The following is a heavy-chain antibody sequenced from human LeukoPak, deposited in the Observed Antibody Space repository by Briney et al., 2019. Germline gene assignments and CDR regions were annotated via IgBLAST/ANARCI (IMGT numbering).Heavy chain of an antibody. Sequence: ASVKVSCKASGYTFTSYGISWVRQAPGQGLEWMGWISAYNGNTNYAQKLQGRVTMTRNTSISTAYTELSSLRSEDTAVYYCARDLEMATTLYWYFDLWGRGTLVTVSS. D-gene: IGHD5-24*01. V-gene: IGHV1-18*01. CDR3: ARDLEMATTLYWYFDL. CDR2: ISAYNGNT. J-gene: IGHJ2*01. CDR1: GYTFTSYG.